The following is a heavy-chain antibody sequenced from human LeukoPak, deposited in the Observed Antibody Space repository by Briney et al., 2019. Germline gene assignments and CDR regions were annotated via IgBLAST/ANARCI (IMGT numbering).Heavy chain of an antibody. D-gene: IGHD3-22*01. J-gene: IGHJ4*02. Sequence: PSETLSFTCAVYGVSFNNYYWNWIRQPPGEGLEWIGELSHSGSTRYNPSLTSRVTISVDTSKNQFSLKLTSVTAADTAVYYCLMWDGSGYRDYWGQGTLVTVSS. V-gene: IGHV4-34*01. CDR1: GVSFNNYY. CDR3: LMWDGSGYRDY. CDR2: LSHSGST.